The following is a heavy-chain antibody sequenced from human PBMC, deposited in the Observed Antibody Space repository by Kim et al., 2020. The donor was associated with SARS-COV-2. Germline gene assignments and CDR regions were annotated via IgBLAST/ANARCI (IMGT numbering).Heavy chain of an antibody. CDR3: ARVTYYDSSGYLHLFDY. Sequence: GGSLRLSCAASGFTFSSYAMHWVRQAPGKGLEWVAVISYDGSNKYYADSVKGRFTISRDNSKNTLYLQMNSLRAEDTAVYYCARVTYYDSSGYLHLFDY. D-gene: IGHD3-22*01. CDR2: ISYDGSNK. J-gene: IGHJ4*01. CDR1: GFTFSSYA. V-gene: IGHV3-30*04.